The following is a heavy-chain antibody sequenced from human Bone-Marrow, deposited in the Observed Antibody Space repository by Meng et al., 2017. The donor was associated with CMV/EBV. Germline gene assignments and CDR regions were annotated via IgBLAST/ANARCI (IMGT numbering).Heavy chain of an antibody. J-gene: IGHJ4*02. Sequence: GESLKISCAASGFTFSSYWMSWVRQAPGKGLEWVANIKQDGSEKYYVDSVKGRFTISRDNAKNSLYLQMNSLRADDTAVYYCARVPYDFFGYYFDYWGQGTLVTVSS. CDR1: GFTFSSYW. CDR3: ARVPYDFFGYYFDY. CDR2: IKQDGSEK. D-gene: IGHD3-3*01. V-gene: IGHV3-7*01.